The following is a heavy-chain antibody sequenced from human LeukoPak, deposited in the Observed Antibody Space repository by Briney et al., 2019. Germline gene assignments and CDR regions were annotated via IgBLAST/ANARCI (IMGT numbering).Heavy chain of an antibody. J-gene: IGHJ3*02. CDR2: IYYRGST. V-gene: IGHV4-39*01. CDR3: ARRGTPWGRRRAFDI. CDR1: GGSISSSSYY. D-gene: IGHD3-16*01. Sequence: SETLSLTCTVSGGSISSSSYYWGWGRQPPGRRLEWIWSIYYRGSTYYNPSLKSRFTISVDTSKNQFSLKLSSVTAADTAVYYCARRGTPWGRRRAFDIWGQGTMVTV.